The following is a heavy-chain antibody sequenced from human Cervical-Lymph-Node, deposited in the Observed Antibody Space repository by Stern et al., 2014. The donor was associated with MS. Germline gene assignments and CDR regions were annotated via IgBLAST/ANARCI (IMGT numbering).Heavy chain of an antibody. CDR2: IIPIFGTA. J-gene: IGHJ3*02. D-gene: IGHD3-22*01. CDR3: ARPNEYYYDSSGYFSAFDI. V-gene: IGHV1-69*01. CDR1: GGTFSSYA. Sequence: QLVQSGAEVKKPGSSVKVSCKASGGTFSSYAISWVRQAPGQGLEWMGGIIPIFGTANYAQKFQGRVTITADESTSTAYMELSSLRSEDTAVYYCARPNEYYYDSSGYFSAFDIWGQGTMVTVSS.